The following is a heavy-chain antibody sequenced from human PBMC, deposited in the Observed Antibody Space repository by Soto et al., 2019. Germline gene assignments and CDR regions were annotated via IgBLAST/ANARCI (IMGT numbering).Heavy chain of an antibody. CDR1: GYTFTGYY. Sequence: ASVKVSCKASGYTFTGYYMHWVRQAPGQGLEWMGWINPNSGGTNYAQKFQGWVTMTRDTSISTAYMELSRLRSDETAVYYCAIYIRSSSSYYFDYWGQRTLVPVSS. CDR3: AIYIRSSSSYYFDY. V-gene: IGHV1-2*04. J-gene: IGHJ4*02. CDR2: INPNSGGT. D-gene: IGHD6-6*01.